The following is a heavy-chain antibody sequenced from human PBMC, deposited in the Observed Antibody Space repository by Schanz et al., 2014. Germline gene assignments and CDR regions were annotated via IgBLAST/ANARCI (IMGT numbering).Heavy chain of an antibody. J-gene: IGHJ5*01. CDR3: AKTPREYCNYDNCPNWFDS. CDR2: VSSRSDEI. CDR1: TFTFDHYA. Sequence: EVQLLESGGGLVQPGGSLRLSCSASTFTFDHYAMTWVRQAPGKGLEWVAAVSSRSDEIKYADSVRGRFTISRDNSRSTMYLKMNNLRAEDTAVYFCAKTPREYCNYDNCPNWFDSWGQGTLVTASS. V-gene: IGHV3-23*05. D-gene: IGHD2-15*01.